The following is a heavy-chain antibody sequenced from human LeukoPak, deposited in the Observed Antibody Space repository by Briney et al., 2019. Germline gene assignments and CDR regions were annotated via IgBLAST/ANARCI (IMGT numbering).Heavy chain of an antibody. CDR3: ARGYSSGWYSYYYGMDV. D-gene: IGHD6-19*01. Sequence: GSLRLSCAASGFTFSNAWMNWVRQPPGKGLEWIGEINHSGSTNYNPSLKSRVTISVDTSKNQFSLKLSSVTAADTAVYYCARGYSSGWYSYYYGMDVWGQGTTVTVSS. CDR1: GFTFSNAW. J-gene: IGHJ6*02. V-gene: IGHV4-34*01. CDR2: INHSGST.